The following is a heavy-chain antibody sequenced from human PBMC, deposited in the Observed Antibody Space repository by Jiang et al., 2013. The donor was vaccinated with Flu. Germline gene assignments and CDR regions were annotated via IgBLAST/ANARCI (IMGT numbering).Heavy chain of an antibody. CDR2: IDWDDDK. V-gene: IGHV2-70*11. D-gene: IGHD2-2*01. CDR1: GFSLSTSGMC. J-gene: IGHJ3*02. Sequence: KPTQTLTLTCTFSGFSLSTSGMCVSWIRQPPGKALEWLARIDWDDDKYYSTSLKTRLTISKDTSKNQVVLTMTNMDPVDTATYYCARYRRLLPTASDAFDIWGQGTMVTVSS. CDR3: ARYRRLLPTASDAFDI.